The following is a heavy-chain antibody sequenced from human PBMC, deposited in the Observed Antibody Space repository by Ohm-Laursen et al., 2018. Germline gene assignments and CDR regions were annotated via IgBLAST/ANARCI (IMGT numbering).Heavy chain of an antibody. J-gene: IGHJ4*02. CDR2: IYYSGST. Sequence: SETLSLTCSVSGGSISSYYWTWIRQPPGKGLEWIGYIYYSGSTNYNPSLKSRVTMSLDTSKNQFSLKLSSVTAADTAVYYCAKRIGGYGTFDYWGQGTLVTVPS. CDR3: AKRIGGYGTFDY. V-gene: IGHV4-59*01. D-gene: IGHD1-26*01. CDR1: GGSISSYY.